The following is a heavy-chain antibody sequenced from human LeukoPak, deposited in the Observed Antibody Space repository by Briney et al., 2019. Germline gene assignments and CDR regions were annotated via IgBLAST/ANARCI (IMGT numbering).Heavy chain of an antibody. J-gene: IGHJ5*02. V-gene: IGHV3-53*04. Sequence: AGGSLRLSCAASGFTVGSSSMSWVRQAPGTGLEWVSIIYSGGTKYYEDYHTGRITISRHNSENTLYLQMNSLRAEDTAVYCCARVGGYCGEPTCHGENWFDPWGEGTLVTVSP. CDR3: ARVGGYCGEPTCHGENWFDP. CDR1: GFTVGSSS. CDR2: IYSGGTK. D-gene: IGHD2-21*01.